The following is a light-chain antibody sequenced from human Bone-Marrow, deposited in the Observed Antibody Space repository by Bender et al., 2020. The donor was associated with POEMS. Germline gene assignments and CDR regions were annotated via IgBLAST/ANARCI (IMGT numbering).Light chain of an antibody. CDR1: SSDVGGYNY. CDR3: CSYAGSYTWV. V-gene: IGLV2-11*01. J-gene: IGLJ2*01. Sequence: QSALTQPASVSGSPGQSITISCTGTSSDVGGYNYVSWYQQYPGKAPKLMIYDVNKRPSGVPIRFSGSKSGNTASLTISGLQAEDEADYYCCSYAGSYTWVLGGGTKLTVL. CDR2: DVN.